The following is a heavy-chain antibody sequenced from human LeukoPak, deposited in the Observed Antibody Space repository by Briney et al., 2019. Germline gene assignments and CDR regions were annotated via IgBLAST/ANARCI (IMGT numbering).Heavy chain of an antibody. V-gene: IGHV3-7*01. CDR2: IKQNGSDK. Sequence: GGSLRLSCAASGFTFSSFWMSWVRQAPGKGLEWVANIKQNGSDKYYVDSVKGRFTISRDNAKNSLYLQMNSLRAEDTAVYYCAREPYYYDSSGHDYWGQGTLVTVSS. D-gene: IGHD3-22*01. CDR3: AREPYYYDSSGHDY. CDR1: GFTFSSFW. J-gene: IGHJ4*02.